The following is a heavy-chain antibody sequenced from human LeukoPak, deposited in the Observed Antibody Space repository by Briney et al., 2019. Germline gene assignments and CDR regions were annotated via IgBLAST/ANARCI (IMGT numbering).Heavy chain of an antibody. CDR2: ISAYNGNT. D-gene: IGHD6-6*01. Sequence: ASVKVSCKASGYTFTSYGISWVRQAPGQGLEWMGWISAYNGNTNYAQKLQGRVTMTTDTSTSTAYMELRSLRSDDTAVYYCAREQLVWDDMKNTYNGMDVWGQGTTVTVSS. J-gene: IGHJ6*02. CDR3: AREQLVWDDMKNTYNGMDV. V-gene: IGHV1-18*01. CDR1: GYTFTSYG.